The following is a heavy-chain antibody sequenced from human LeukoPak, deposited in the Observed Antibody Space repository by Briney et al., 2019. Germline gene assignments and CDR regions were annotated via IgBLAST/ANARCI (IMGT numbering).Heavy chain of an antibody. Sequence: SEPLSLTCSVSGGSVNLYYWTWIRQSPGKGLEWIGYISYSGNVYYHPSFKSRVTITLDTSKKQVSLRLSSVTAADTAVYFCARDFARNSGDYGNDGFDIWGQGTMVTVS. CDR2: ISYSGNV. CDR3: ARDFARNSGDYGNDGFDI. CDR1: GGSVNLYY. V-gene: IGHV4-59*02. J-gene: IGHJ3*02. D-gene: IGHD4-17*01.